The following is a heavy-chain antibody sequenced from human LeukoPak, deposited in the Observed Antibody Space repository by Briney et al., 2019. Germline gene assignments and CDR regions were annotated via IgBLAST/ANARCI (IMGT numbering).Heavy chain of an antibody. D-gene: IGHD1-20*01. V-gene: IGHV1-58*01. Sequence: ASVKVSCKASGFTFTSSAVQWVRQARGQRLEWIGWIVVGSGNTNYAQKFQERVAITRDMSTSTAYMELSSLRPEDTAVYYCAAEAHMTGTSFDYWGQGTLVTVSS. CDR3: AAEAHMTGTSFDY. J-gene: IGHJ4*02. CDR2: IVVGSGNT. CDR1: GFTFTSSA.